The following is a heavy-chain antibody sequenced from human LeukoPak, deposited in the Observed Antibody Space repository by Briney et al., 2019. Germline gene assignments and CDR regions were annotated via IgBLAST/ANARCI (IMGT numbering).Heavy chain of an antibody. CDR3: AAGFRSGWILQH. D-gene: IGHD6-19*01. V-gene: IGHV3-30-3*01. J-gene: IGHJ1*01. CDR1: GFTFSSYA. Sequence: GGSLRLSCAASGFTFSSYAMHWVRQAPGKGLEWVAVISYDVNTKYYADSVKGRFTISRDNAKNSLYLQMNSLRIEDTAVYYCAAGFRSGWILQHWGQGTLVTVSS. CDR2: ISYDVNTK.